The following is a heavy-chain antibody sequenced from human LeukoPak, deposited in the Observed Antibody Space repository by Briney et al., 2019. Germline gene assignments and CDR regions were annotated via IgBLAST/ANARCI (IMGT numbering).Heavy chain of an antibody. Sequence: PGGSLRLSCAASKFTFSHYGMHWVRQAPGKGLEWVAFIWNDGSSQYYADSVKGRFTVSRDNSQKTLYLQMNGLRPEDTAVYYCAKDAERGLDYSNSLDKWGQGTLVTVSS. CDR3: AKDAERGLDYSNSLDK. J-gene: IGHJ4*02. D-gene: IGHD4-11*01. CDR2: IWNDGSSQ. V-gene: IGHV3-30*02. CDR1: KFTFSHYG.